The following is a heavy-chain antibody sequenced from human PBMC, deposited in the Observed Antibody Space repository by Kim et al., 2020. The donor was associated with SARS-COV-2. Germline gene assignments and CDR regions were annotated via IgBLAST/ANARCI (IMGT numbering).Heavy chain of an antibody. D-gene: IGHD3-10*01. J-gene: IGHJ6*02. CDR3: ARGYGSGSPYGMDV. V-gene: IGHV4-30-2*01. Sequence: RSCKRRVTTSVARSKNQFSLKLSSVTAADTAVYYCARGYGSGSPYGMDVWGQGTTVTVSS.